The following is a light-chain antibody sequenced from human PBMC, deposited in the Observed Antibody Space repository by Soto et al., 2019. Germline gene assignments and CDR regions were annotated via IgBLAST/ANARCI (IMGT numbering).Light chain of an antibody. J-gene: IGKJ1*01. V-gene: IGKV1-17*01. Sequence: DIQMTQSPSSLSASVGDRVTITCRASQGIRNDLSWYQQKPGKAPKRLIYAASTLQSGVPSRFSGRRSGTEFTLTISSLQPEDFATYYCLQHNSYPRTFGQGTKVDIK. CDR2: AAS. CDR3: LQHNSYPRT. CDR1: QGIRND.